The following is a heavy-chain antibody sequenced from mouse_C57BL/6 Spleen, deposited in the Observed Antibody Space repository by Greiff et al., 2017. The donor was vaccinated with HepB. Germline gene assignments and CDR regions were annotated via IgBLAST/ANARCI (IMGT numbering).Heavy chain of an antibody. CDR3: ARRRYDYFDY. D-gene: IGHD2-3*01. V-gene: IGHV1-82*01. CDR1: GYAFSSSW. CDR2: IYPGDGDT. Sequence: VQLQQSGPELVKPGASVKISCKASGYAFSSSWMNWVKQRPGKGLEWIGRIYPGDGDTNYNGKFKGKATLTADKSSSTAYMQLSSLTSEDSAVYVCARRRYDYFDYWGQGTTLTVSS. J-gene: IGHJ2*01.